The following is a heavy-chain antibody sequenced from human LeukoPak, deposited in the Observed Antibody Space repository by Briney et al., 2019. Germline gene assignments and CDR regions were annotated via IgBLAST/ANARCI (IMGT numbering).Heavy chain of an antibody. D-gene: IGHD6-13*01. CDR1: GFTFSNDG. V-gene: IGHV3-33*01. Sequence: GRSLRLSCAASGFTFSNDGMHWVRQAPGKGLEWLAVIWYDGSNKYYADSVKGRFTISRDNAENTLYLQMNSLRAEDTAVYYCARLAAAARNWYFDLWGRGTLVTVSS. CDR2: IWYDGSNK. J-gene: IGHJ2*01. CDR3: ARLAAAARNWYFDL.